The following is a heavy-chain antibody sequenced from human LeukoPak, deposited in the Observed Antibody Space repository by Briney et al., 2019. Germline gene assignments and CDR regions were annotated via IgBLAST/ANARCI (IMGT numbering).Heavy chain of an antibody. Sequence: GESLKISCEGSGYFFATYWIGWVRQMPGKGLGWMGIIYPGDSDTTYSPSFQGQVTISVDTYISTAYLQWSSLKASDTAIYYCARRHSSSWSGDAFDIWGQGTMVTVSS. V-gene: IGHV5-51*01. J-gene: IGHJ3*02. CDR3: ARRHSSSWSGDAFDI. CDR1: GYFFATYW. CDR2: IYPGDSDT. D-gene: IGHD6-13*01.